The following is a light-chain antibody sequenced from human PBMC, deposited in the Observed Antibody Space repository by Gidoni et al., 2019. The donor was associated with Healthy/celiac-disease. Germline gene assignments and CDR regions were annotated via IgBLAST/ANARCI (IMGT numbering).Light chain of an antibody. V-gene: IGKV3-11*01. J-gene: IGKJ4*01. CDR3: PQRSNWLT. CDR1: QSVSSY. CDR2: DAS. Sequence: EIVLTQSPATLSLSPGERATLSCRASQSVSSYLAWYQQKPGQAPRLLIYDASNRATGIPARFSCSGSGTDFTLPISSLEPEDFAVYYCPQRSNWLTFGGWTKVEIK.